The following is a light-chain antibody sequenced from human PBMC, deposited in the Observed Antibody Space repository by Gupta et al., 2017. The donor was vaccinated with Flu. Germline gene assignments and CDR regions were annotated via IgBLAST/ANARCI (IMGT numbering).Light chain of an antibody. Sequence: SIIISCTGTSSDIGCDNYISWYQQHPGNAPKLLSLEVNNRPSGISSRCAASKSDNTAFLTISGLQTEDDADYYCSSYTNTNARVFGGGTKVTVL. CDR3: SSYTNTNARV. CDR1: SSDIGCDNY. V-gene: IGLV2-14*01. CDR2: EVN. J-gene: IGLJ3*02.